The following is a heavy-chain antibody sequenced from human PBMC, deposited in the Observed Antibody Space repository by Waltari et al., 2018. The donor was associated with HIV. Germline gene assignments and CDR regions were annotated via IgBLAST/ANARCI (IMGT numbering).Heavy chain of an antibody. CDR2: INPNSGGT. J-gene: IGHJ6*02. CDR3: ARSRITMVQEAPIRGQNAAESYGMDV. Sequence: QVQLVQSGAEVKKPGASVKVSCKASGYTFTGYYMHWVRQAPGQGLEWMGWINPNSGGTNYAQKFQGWVTMTRDTSISTAYMELSRLRSDDTAVYYCARSRITMVQEAPIRGQNAAESYGMDVWGQGTTVTVSS. D-gene: IGHD3-10*01. V-gene: IGHV1-2*04. CDR1: GYTFTGYY.